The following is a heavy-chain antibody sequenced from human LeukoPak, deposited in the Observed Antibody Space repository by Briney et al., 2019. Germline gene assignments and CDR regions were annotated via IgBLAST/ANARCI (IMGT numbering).Heavy chain of an antibody. CDR2: IYYSGST. V-gene: IGHV4-59*01. CDR3: ARERWLQLRNYDY. Sequence: PSETLSLTCTVSGGSISSYYWSWIRQPPGKGLEWIGYIYYSGSTNYNPSLKSRVTISVDTSKNQFSLKLSSVTAADTAVYYCARERWLQLRNYDYWGQGTLVTVSS. D-gene: IGHD5-24*01. CDR1: GGSISSYY. J-gene: IGHJ4*02.